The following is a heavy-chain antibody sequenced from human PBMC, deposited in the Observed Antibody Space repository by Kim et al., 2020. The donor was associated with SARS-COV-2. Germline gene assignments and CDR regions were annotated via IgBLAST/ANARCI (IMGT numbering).Heavy chain of an antibody. CDR2: IYPGDSDT. CDR3: ARLAGIGSKVEAFYFDY. CDR1: GYSFPKYW. D-gene: IGHD2-15*01. J-gene: IGHJ4*02. Sequence: GESLKISCKISGYSFPKYWIGWVRQMPGKGLEWMGIIYPGDSDTRYSPSFQGQVTISADESISTAYLQWSSLKASDTAVYYCARLAGIGSKVEAFYFDYWGQGTLVTVSS. V-gene: IGHV5-51*01.